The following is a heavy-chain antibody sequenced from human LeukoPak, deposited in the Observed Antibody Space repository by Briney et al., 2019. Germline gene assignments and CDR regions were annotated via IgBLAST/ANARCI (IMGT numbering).Heavy chain of an antibody. D-gene: IGHD2-8*01. V-gene: IGHV3-7*01. CDR1: GFTFSSYW. Sequence: PGGSLRLSCAASGFTFSSYWMSWVRQAPGKGLEWVANIKQDGSEKYYVDSVKGRFTISRDNAKNSLYLQMNSLRAEDTAVYYCARDSYLYVNWFDPWGQGTLVTVSS. CDR3: ARDSYLYVNWFDP. CDR2: IKQDGSEK. J-gene: IGHJ5*02.